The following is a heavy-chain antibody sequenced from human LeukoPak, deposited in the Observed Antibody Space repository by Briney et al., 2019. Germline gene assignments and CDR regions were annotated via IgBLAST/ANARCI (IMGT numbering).Heavy chain of an antibody. D-gene: IGHD6-19*01. Sequence: GGSLRLSCAASGFTFSSYSMNWVRQAPGKGLEWVSYIRSSSSTIYYADSVKGRFTISRDNSKNTLYLQMNSLRAEDTAVYYCAKDKWLDLYYFDYWGQGTLVTVSS. CDR2: IRSSSSTI. J-gene: IGHJ4*02. V-gene: IGHV3-48*01. CDR1: GFTFSSYS. CDR3: AKDKWLDLYYFDY.